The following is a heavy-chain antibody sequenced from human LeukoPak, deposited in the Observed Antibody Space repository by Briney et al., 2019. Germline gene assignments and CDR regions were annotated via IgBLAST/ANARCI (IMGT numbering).Heavy chain of an antibody. CDR2: IKQDGSQK. Sequence: GGSLRLSCAASGFTFSSYWMSWVRQAPGKGLEWVANIKQDGSQKFYVDSVKGRFIISRDNAKNSLYLQMNSLRAEDTAVYYCARDWNYYDNSGFYGEYWGQGTLVTVSS. CDR3: ARDWNYYDNSGFYGEY. CDR1: GFTFSSYW. J-gene: IGHJ4*02. V-gene: IGHV3-7*04. D-gene: IGHD3-22*01.